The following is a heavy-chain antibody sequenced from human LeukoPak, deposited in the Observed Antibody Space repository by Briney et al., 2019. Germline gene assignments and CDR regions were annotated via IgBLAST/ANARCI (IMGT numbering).Heavy chain of an antibody. CDR1: LYSFSRNA. CDR2: ISGSGGST. V-gene: IGHV3-23*01. Sequence: PGGSQRLSCVPSLYSFSRNATRWVRQAPGKGLEWVSGISGSGGSTYYADSVKGRFTISRDNSKNTLYLQMNSLRAEDTAVYYLPKDLGMVVVPATLFHLWGREPLVTVSS. J-gene: IGHJ4*02. D-gene: IGHD2-15*01. CDR3: PKDLGMVVVPATLFHL.